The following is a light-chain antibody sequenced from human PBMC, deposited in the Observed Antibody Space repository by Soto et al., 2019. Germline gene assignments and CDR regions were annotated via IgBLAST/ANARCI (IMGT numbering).Light chain of an antibody. Sequence: QSVLTQPASVSGSPGQSITISCTGGGTDIGLYDSVAWYQQHPDRPPKLILYDVSHRPSGVSHRFSGSKTDNTASLTISGLQAEDEADYYCSSYSSGTSDYVFGSGTKVTVL. J-gene: IGLJ1*01. CDR1: GTDIGLYDS. V-gene: IGLV2-14*03. CDR2: DVS. CDR3: SSYSSGTSDYV.